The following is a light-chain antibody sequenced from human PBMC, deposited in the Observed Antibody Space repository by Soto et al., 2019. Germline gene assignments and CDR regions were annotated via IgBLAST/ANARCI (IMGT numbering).Light chain of an antibody. CDR2: ATS. J-gene: IGKJ4*01. V-gene: IGKV1-12*01. CDR1: QGVGGW. Sequence: IQMTQSPSSVSASVGDRVTMTCRASQGVGGWLAWYQQKPGKVHKLLIYATSSLQSGVPARFSGSGSGTEFTLTIRSLQSEDFATYYCKQLNAYPLTVGGGTKVDIK. CDR3: KQLNAYPLT.